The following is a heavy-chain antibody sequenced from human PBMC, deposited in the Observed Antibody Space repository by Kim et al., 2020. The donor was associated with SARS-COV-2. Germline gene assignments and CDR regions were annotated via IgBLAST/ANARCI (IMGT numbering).Heavy chain of an antibody. Sequence: GGSLRLSCVASGFTFSNSWMRWVRQGPGKGLEWVGRIKSKADGRTTAYAATVKFSISISRADYKHSLYLQMISLENEATSVYSCRGGDSWYFERWGRG. CDR3: RGGDSWYFER. CDR2: IKSKADGRTT. D-gene: IGHD2-21*02. V-gene: IGHV3-15*01. J-gene: IGHJ2*01. CDR1: GFTFSNSW.